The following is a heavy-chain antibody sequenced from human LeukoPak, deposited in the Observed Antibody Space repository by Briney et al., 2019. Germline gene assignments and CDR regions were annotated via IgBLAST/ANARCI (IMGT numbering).Heavy chain of an antibody. CDR3: ARSVRFLDF. Sequence: GGSLRLSCAASGFTFSSYAMSWVRQAPRKGLEWVSAISVSDNAYYADSVKGRFTISRDNSKNTLYLQMNSLRAEDTAVYYCARSVRFLDFWGRGTLVTVSS. CDR1: GFTFSSYA. CDR2: ISVSDNA. J-gene: IGHJ4*02. V-gene: IGHV3-23*01. D-gene: IGHD2-21*01.